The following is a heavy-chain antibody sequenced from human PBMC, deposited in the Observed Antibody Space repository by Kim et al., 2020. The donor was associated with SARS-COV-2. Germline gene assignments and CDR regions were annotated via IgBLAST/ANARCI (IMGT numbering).Heavy chain of an antibody. CDR3: AKMVIMDGYNYFYYYAM. CDR1: GFTFDTYA. V-gene: IGHV3-23*01. CDR2: ISGGAVNK. J-gene: IGHJ6*01. Sequence: GGSLRLSCVASGFTFDTYALSWVRQAPGKGLEWVSVISGGAVNKFYADSVRGRFTTSRDNSKNTLYLQMNSLRDEDTALYYCAKMVIMDGYNYFYYYAM. D-gene: IGHD2-21*01.